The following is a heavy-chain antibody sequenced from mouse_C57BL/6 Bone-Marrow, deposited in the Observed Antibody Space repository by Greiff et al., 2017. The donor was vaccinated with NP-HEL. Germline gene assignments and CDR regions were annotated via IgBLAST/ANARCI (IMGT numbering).Heavy chain of an antibody. Sequence: EVMLVESGGGLVKPGGSLKLSCAASGFTFSSFAMSWVRQTPEKRLEWVATISDGGSYTYYPDNVKGRFTISRDNAKNNLYLQMSHLKSEDTAMYYCARNDGYPPWFAYWGQGTLVTVSA. CDR3: ARNDGYPPWFAY. CDR1: GFTFSSFA. D-gene: IGHD2-3*01. V-gene: IGHV5-4*03. CDR2: ISDGGSYT. J-gene: IGHJ3*01.